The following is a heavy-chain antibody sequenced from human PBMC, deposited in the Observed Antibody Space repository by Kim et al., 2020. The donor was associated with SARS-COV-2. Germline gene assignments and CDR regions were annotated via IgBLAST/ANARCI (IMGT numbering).Heavy chain of an antibody. CDR3: ARSPASRLSITMIVVVTPDAFDI. V-gene: IGHV4-59*08. CDR1: GGSISSYY. Sequence: SETLSLTCTVSGGSISSYYWSWIRQPPGKGLEWIGYIYYSGSTNYNPSLKSRVTISVDTSKNQFSLKLSSVTAADTAVYYCARSPASRLSITMIVVVTPDAFDIWGQGTMVTGSS. D-gene: IGHD3-22*01. CDR2: IYYSGST. J-gene: IGHJ3*02.